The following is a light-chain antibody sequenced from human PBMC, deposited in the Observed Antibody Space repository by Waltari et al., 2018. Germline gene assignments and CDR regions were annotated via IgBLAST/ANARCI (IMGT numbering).Light chain of an antibody. CDR1: HSISNG. CDR2: EAS. Sequence: VQMTQSPSTLSASVGDSVTITCRANHSISNGVALYQQRPGKALTLLIYEASTLQNGVPSRFSGGGSGTELTLTLSSLLHDDFATSYCQQYSAYPAWTFGQGTKVEI. CDR3: QQYSAYPAWT. J-gene: IGKJ1*01. V-gene: IGKV1-5*01.